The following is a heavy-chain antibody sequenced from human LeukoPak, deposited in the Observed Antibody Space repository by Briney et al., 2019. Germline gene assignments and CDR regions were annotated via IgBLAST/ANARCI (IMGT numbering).Heavy chain of an antibody. J-gene: IGHJ4*02. V-gene: IGHV3-30*18. Sequence: GRSLRLSCAASGFTFSSYGMHWVRQAPGKGLEWVAVISYDGSNKYYADSVKGRFTISRDNSKNTLYLQMNSLRAEDTAVYYCAKGHGPGYCSSTSCPSGVVDYWGQGTLSPSPQ. CDR3: AKGHGPGYCSSTSCPSGVVDY. CDR2: ISYDGSNK. CDR1: GFTFSSYG. D-gene: IGHD2-2*03.